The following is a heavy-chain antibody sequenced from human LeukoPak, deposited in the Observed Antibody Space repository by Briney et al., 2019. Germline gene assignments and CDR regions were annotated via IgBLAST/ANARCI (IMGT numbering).Heavy chain of an antibody. Sequence: ASVKVSCKASGGTFSSYAISWVRQAPGQGLEWMGIINPSGGSTSYAQKFQGRVTMTRDTSTSTVYMEMSSLRSDDTAMYYCATYPGPTIQGSFDYWGQGTLVTVSS. D-gene: IGHD5-18*01. CDR2: INPSGGST. J-gene: IGHJ4*02. V-gene: IGHV1-46*01. CDR1: GGTFSSYA. CDR3: ATYPGPTIQGSFDY.